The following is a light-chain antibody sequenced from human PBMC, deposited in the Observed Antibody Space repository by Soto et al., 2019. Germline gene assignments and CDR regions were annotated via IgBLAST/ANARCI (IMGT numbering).Light chain of an antibody. V-gene: IGKV1-16*02. CDR1: QDISNS. CDR3: QQYNTYPVT. CDR2: AAS. Sequence: DIQMTQSPSSLSASVGDRVTITCRASQDISNSLAWFQQKPEKAPKSLIYAASSMWSGVPSKFSGGGSGSGTDFTLTISSLQPEDSATYYCQQYNTYPVTFGQGTRLEIK. J-gene: IGKJ5*01.